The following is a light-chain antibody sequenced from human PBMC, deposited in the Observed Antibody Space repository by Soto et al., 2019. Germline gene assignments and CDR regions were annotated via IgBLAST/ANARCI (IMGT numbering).Light chain of an antibody. Sequence: EIILTQSPASLSVSPGERATLSCRASQSVNNNLAWYQQKPGQAPRLLIYGASTRATGIPGRFRGSGSGKEFTLTITSLQSEDFAVYFCQQYNNLPPATFGQGTKLEIK. CDR1: QSVNNN. J-gene: IGKJ2*01. CDR2: GAS. V-gene: IGKV3-15*01. CDR3: QQYNNLPPAT.